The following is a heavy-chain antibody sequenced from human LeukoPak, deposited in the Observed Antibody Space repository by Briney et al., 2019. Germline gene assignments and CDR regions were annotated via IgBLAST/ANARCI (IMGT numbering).Heavy chain of an antibody. J-gene: IGHJ4*02. D-gene: IGHD5-24*01. CDR1: GYTFTGYY. V-gene: IGHV1-46*01. CDR2: INPSGGST. Sequence: ASVKVSCMASGYTFTGYYMHWVRQAPGQGLEWMGIINPSGGSTSYAQKFQGRVTMTRDTSTSTVYMELSSLRSEDTAVYYCARDRWARWLQLYYFDYWGQGTLVTVSS. CDR3: ARDRWARWLQLYYFDY.